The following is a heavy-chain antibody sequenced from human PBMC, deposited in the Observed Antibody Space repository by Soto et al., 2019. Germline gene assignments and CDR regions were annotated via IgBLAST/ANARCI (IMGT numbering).Heavy chain of an antibody. J-gene: IGHJ3*02. Sequence: PGGSLRLSCAASGFTFSSYGMHWVRQAPGKGLEWVAVIWYDGSNKYYADSVKGRFTISRDNSKNTLYLQMNSLRAEDTAVYYCARGIAAAGIYAFDIWGQGTMVTVSS. V-gene: IGHV3-33*08. D-gene: IGHD6-13*01. CDR1: GFTFSSYG. CDR3: ARGIAAAGIYAFDI. CDR2: IWYDGSNK.